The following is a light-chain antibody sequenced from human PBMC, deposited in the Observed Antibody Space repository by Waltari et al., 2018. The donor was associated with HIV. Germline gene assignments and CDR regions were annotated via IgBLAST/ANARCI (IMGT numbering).Light chain of an antibody. V-gene: IGKV3D-15*01. J-gene: IGKJ4*01. CDR3: QQYNDWPPLT. CDR2: AGS. Sequence: EILMTQSPATLSVSPRERATLSCRPSPGAARNFARYHQKPGHAPRLLSFAGSTRATGIPARISGRGSGTEFTLTISSLQSEDCAVYYCQQYNDWPPLTFGGGTKVEI. CDR1: PGAARN.